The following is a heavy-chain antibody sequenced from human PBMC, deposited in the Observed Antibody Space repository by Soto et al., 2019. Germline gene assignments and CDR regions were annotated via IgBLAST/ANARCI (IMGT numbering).Heavy chain of an antibody. D-gene: IGHD1-26*01. CDR3: TRVGGSVSGMDV. Sequence: EVQLVESGGGLVQPGGSLRLSCAASGFTFSSYWMHWVRQAPGKGVVWVSRIDNAGSSVRYADSVKGRFTISRDNAKNTLYLQMNSLRAEDTAVYYCTRVGGSVSGMDVWGQGATVTVSS. CDR1: GFTFSSYW. J-gene: IGHJ6*02. V-gene: IGHV3-74*01. CDR2: IDNAGSSV.